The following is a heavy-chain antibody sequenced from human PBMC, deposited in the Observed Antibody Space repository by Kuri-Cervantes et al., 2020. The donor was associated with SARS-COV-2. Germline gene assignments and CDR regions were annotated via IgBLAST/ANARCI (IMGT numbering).Heavy chain of an antibody. CDR1: GYSISSGYY. V-gene: IGHV4-38-2*02. D-gene: IGHD3-3*01. Sequence: ESLKISCTVSGYSISSGYYWGWIRQPPGKGLEWIGSIYHSGSTYYNPSLKSRVTISVDTPKNQFSLKLSSVTAADTAVYYCARGITIFGVVPYYFDYWGQGTLVTVSS. J-gene: IGHJ4*02. CDR2: IYHSGST. CDR3: ARGITIFGVVPYYFDY.